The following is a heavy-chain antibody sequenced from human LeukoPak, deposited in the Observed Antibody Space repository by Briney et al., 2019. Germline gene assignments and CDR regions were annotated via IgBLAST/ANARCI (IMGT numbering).Heavy chain of an antibody. Sequence: SETQSLTCTVSGGSISSHYWSWIRQPPGKGLEWIGYIYYSGSTNYNPSLKSRVTISVDKSKNQFSLKLSSVTAADTAVYYCARAGRTYYDCRSGPNWFDPWGQGTLVTVSS. CDR1: GGSISSHY. CDR3: ARAGRTYYDCRSGPNWFDP. CDR2: IYYSGST. V-gene: IGHV4-59*11. J-gene: IGHJ5*02. D-gene: IGHD3-3*01.